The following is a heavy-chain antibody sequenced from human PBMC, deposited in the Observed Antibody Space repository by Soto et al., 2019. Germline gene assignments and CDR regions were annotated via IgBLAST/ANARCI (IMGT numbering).Heavy chain of an antibody. D-gene: IGHD4-17*01. CDR1: GGSISSYY. CDR2: VYHSGST. Sequence: SETLSLTCSVSGGSISSYYWSWIRQPPGKGLEWIGYVYHSGSTDYNPSLKSRVTISLDTSKNQFSLELTSVTAADAAVYYCARVLPVTTYAFDIWGRGTMVTVSS. CDR3: ARVLPVTTYAFDI. V-gene: IGHV4-59*01. J-gene: IGHJ3*02.